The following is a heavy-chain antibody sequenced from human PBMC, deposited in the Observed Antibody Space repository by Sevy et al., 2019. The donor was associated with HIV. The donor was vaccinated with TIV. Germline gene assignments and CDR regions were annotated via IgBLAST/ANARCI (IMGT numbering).Heavy chain of an antibody. Sequence: ASVKASCKASGGTFSSYAISWVRQAPGQGLEWMGGIIPIFGTANYGQKFQGRVTITADESTSTAYMELSSLRSEDTAVYYGARGHGAMDYYYYYGMDVWGQGTTVTVSS. J-gene: IGHJ6*02. CDR3: ARGHGAMDYYYYYGMDV. CDR2: IIPIFGTA. D-gene: IGHD5-18*01. V-gene: IGHV1-69*13. CDR1: GGTFSSYA.